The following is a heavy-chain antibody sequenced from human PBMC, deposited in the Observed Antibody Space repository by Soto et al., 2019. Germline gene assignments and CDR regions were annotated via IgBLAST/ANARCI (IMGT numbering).Heavy chain of an antibody. V-gene: IGHV4-34*01. Sequence: QVQLQQWGAGLLKPSETLSLTCAVYGGSFSGYQWSWIRQTPGKGLEWIGEINDSGNLNYNPSLKSRVTILLDTPKKQISLKLSSVTAADTAVYFCARGLILSFGELSRRGGYYYYMDVWGKGTTVTVSS. CDR2: INDSGNL. CDR1: GGSFSGYQ. D-gene: IGHD3-10*01. J-gene: IGHJ6*03. CDR3: ARGLILSFGELSRRGGYYYYMDV.